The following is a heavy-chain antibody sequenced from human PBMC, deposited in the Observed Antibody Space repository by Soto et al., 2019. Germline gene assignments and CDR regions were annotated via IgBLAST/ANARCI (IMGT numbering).Heavy chain of an antibody. D-gene: IGHD3-10*01. V-gene: IGHV1-18*04. CDR2: ISAYNGNT. J-gene: IGHJ6*02. CDR1: GYTFTSYG. CDR3: AREVRGVIITDYYYYGMDV. Sequence: ASVKVSCKASGYTFTSYGISWVRQAPGQGLEWMGWISAYNGNTNYAQKLQGRVTMTTDTSTSTAYMEPRSLRSDDTAVYYCAREVRGVIITDYYYYGMDVWGQGTTVTVSS.